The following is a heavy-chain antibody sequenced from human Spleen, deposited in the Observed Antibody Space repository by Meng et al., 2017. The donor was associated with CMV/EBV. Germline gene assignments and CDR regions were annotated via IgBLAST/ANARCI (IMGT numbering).Heavy chain of an antibody. CDR3: ARAGSYSGWGEGWFDP. CDR1: GDSVSSHSAA. CDR2: TYYRSKWYN. J-gene: IGHJ5*02. D-gene: IGHD6-19*01. V-gene: IGHV6-1*01. Sequence: SCAISGDSVSSHSAAWNWIRQSPSRGLEWLGRTYYRSKWYNDYAVSVKSRITINPDTSKNQFSLQLNSVTPEDTAVYYGARAGSYSGWGEGWFDPWGQGTLVTVSS.